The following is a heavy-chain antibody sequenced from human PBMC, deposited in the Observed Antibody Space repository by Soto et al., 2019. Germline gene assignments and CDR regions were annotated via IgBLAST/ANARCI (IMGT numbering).Heavy chain of an antibody. CDR2: TIPIFGTA. Sequence: GASVKVSCKASGCTFSSYAISWVRQAPGQGLEWMGGTIPIFGTANYAQKFQGRVTITADKSTSTAYMELSSLRSEDTAVYYCARVGGYYYGSGRNDYWGQGTLVTVSS. D-gene: IGHD3-10*01. CDR3: ARVGGYYYGSGRNDY. J-gene: IGHJ4*02. CDR1: GCTFSSYA. V-gene: IGHV1-69*06.